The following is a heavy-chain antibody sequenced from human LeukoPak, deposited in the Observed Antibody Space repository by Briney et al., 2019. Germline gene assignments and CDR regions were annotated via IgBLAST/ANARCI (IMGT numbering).Heavy chain of an antibody. Sequence: PGGSLRLSCAASGFTFSSYGMHWVRQAPGKGLEWVAFIRYDGSNKYYADSVKGRFTISRDNSKNTLYLQMNSLRAEDTAVYYCAPPARSVYDDNCFDPWGQGTLVTVSS. CDR3: APPARSVYDDNCFDP. V-gene: IGHV3-30*02. CDR2: IRYDGSNK. D-gene: IGHD5/OR15-5a*01. CDR1: GFTFSSYG. J-gene: IGHJ5*02.